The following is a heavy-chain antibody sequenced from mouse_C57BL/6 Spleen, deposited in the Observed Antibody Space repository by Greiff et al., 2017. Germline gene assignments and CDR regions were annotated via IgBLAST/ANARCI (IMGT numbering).Heavy chain of an antibody. CDR2: IYPGDGDT. CDR1: GYAFSSSW. D-gene: IGHD1-1*01. CDR3: ARGGFITTVVDY. J-gene: IGHJ2*01. Sequence: QVQLQQSGPELVKPGASVKISCKASGYAFSSSWMNWVKQRPGKGLEWIGRIYPGDGDTNYNGKFKGKATLAADKSSSTAYMQLSSLTSEDSAVYFCARGGFITTVVDYWGQGTTRTVSA. V-gene: IGHV1-82*01.